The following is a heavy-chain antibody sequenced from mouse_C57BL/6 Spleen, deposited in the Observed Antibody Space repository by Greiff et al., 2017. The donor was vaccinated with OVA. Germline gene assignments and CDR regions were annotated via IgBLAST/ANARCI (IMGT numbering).Heavy chain of an antibody. Sequence: EVQRVESGGGLVQPKGSLKLSCAASGFSFNTYAMNWVRQAPGKGLEWVARIRSKSNNYATYYADSVKDRFTISRDDSESMLYLQMNNLKTEDTAMYYCVSERSNWDVGFDYWGQGTTLTVSS. CDR3: VSERSNWDVGFDY. D-gene: IGHD4-1*01. J-gene: IGHJ2*01. V-gene: IGHV10-1*01. CDR1: GFSFNTYA. CDR2: IRSKSNNYAT.